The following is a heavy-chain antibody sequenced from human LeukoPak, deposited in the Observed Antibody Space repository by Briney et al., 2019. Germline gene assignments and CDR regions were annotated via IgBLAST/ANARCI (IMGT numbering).Heavy chain of an antibody. D-gene: IGHD2-15*01. CDR3: ARGWTPTDAFDI. Sequence: PSETLSLTCTVSGGSISSYYWSWIRQPTGKGLEWIGYIYYSGSTNYNPSLKSRVTISVDTSKNQFSLKLSSVTAADTAVYYCARGWTPTDAFDIWGQGTMVTVSS. CDR1: GGSISSYY. V-gene: IGHV4-59*01. J-gene: IGHJ3*02. CDR2: IYYSGST.